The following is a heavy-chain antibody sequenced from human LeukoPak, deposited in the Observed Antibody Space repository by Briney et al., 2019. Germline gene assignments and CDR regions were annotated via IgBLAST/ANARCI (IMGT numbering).Heavy chain of an antibody. CDR3: ARHGFISGSYFDY. D-gene: IGHD1-26*01. CDR1: GGSISSYY. CDR2: IYYSGST. V-gene: IGHV4-59*08. J-gene: IGHJ4*02. Sequence: NASETLSLTCTVSGGSISSYYWSWIRQPPGKGLEWIGYIYYSGSTNYNPSLKSRVTISVDTSKNQFSLKLSSVTAADTAVYYCARHGFISGSYFDYWGQGTLVTVSS.